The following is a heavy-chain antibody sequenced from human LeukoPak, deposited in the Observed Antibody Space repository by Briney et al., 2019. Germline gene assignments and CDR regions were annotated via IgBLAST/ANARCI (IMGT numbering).Heavy chain of an antibody. V-gene: IGHV1-46*01. CDR2: IYPAGGWT. CDR3: ARDMPHNGFDP. J-gene: IGHJ5*02. D-gene: IGHD2-2*01. CDR1: GASFTNYY. Sequence: ASVKVSCKASGASFTNYYIHWVRQAPGQGFEWVGLIYPAGGWTNYAQKFQGRVTMTTDTSTSTVYMELSSLRSEDTAVYYCARDMPHNGFDPWGQGTLVTVSP.